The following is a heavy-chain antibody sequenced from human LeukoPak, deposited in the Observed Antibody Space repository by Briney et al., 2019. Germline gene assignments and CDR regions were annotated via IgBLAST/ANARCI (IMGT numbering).Heavy chain of an antibody. CDR3: ASPSGDYYYYYGMDV. CDR1: GYTLTELS. J-gene: IGHJ6*02. V-gene: IGHV1-2*02. CDR2: INPNSGGT. D-gene: IGHD3-10*01. Sequence: ASVKVSRKVSGYTLTELSMHWVRQAPGQGLEWMGWINPNSGGTNYAQKFQGRVTMTRDTSISTAYMELSRLRSDDTAVYYCASPSGDYYYYYGMDVWGQGTTVTVSS.